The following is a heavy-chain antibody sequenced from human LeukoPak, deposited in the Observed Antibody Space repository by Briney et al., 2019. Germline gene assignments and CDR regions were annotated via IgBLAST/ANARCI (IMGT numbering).Heavy chain of an antibody. Sequence: PSETLSLTCTVSGYSISSGYYWGWIRQPPGKGLEWIGSIYHSGSTYYNPSLKSRVTISVDTSKNQFSLKLSSVTAADTAVYYCARDSGPIWFGELTFDYWGQGTLVTVSS. V-gene: IGHV4-38-2*02. CDR3: ARDSGPIWFGELTFDY. J-gene: IGHJ4*02. CDR2: IYHSGST. D-gene: IGHD3-10*01. CDR1: GYSISSGYY.